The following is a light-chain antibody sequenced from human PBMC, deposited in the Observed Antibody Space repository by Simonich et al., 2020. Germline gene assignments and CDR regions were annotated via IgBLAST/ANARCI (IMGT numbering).Light chain of an antibody. Sequence: DIQITQSPSPLSASVGDRVTIPFRARQSVSSWLAWYQQKPGKAPKLLIYKASSLESGVTSRFSGSGSGTEFTLTISSLQPDDCATYYCQQYNSYSYTFGQGTKLEIK. J-gene: IGKJ2*01. CDR3: QQYNSYSYT. CDR1: QSVSSW. CDR2: KAS. V-gene: IGKV1-5*03.